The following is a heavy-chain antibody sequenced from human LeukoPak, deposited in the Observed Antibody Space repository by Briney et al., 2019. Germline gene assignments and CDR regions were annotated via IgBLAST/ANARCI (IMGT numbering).Heavy chain of an antibody. CDR3: ARAGYYGDDAFDL. Sequence: QPGGSLRLSCVASGFIIGSYWMSWVRQAPGKGLEWVANIRQDGSEKYYVDSVKGRLTISRDNAKNSLYLQMNNLTAADTAIYYCARAGYYGDDAFDLWGQGTRVTVPS. CDR2: IRQDGSEK. CDR1: GFIIGSYW. V-gene: IGHV3-7*01. D-gene: IGHD2/OR15-2a*01. J-gene: IGHJ3*01.